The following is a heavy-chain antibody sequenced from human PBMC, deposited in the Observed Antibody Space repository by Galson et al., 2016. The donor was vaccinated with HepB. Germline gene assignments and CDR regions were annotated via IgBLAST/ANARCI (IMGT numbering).Heavy chain of an antibody. CDR2: IYPGDSEI. D-gene: IGHD3-3*01. V-gene: IGHV5-51*01. CDR3: ARQYNFWSGYSGSYYGMDV. Sequence: QSGAEVKKAGESLKISCKASGYSFPHYWIGWVRQKPGKGLEWMGIIYPGDSEIRYSPSFQGQVTMSVDKSISTAFLQWSSLKASDTAMYYCARQYNFWSGYSGSYYGMDVWGQGTTVTVSS. J-gene: IGHJ6*02. CDR1: GYSFPHYW.